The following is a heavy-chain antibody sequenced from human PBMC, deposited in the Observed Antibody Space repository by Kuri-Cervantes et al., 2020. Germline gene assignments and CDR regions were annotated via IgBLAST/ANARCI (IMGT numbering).Heavy chain of an antibody. CDR2: ISAYNGNT. Sequence: ASVKVSCKASGYTFDNYGISWVRQAPGQGLEWMGRISAYNGNTNYAQKFQGRVTMTRNTSISTAYMELSSLRSEDTAVYYCARGVLRFLEWHEGARYYMDVWGKGTTVTVSS. J-gene: IGHJ6*03. CDR3: ARGVLRFLEWHEGARYYMDV. CDR1: GYTFDNYG. D-gene: IGHD3-3*01. V-gene: IGHV1-18*01.